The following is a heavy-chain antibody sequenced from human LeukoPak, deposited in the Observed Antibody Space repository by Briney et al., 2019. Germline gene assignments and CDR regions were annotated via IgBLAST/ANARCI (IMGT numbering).Heavy chain of an antibody. CDR3: ARYFGDPQGMDV. D-gene: IGHD3-10*01. Sequence: PGGSLRLSCAASGFISSTYSMNWVRQAPGKELEWVSQISGNSVTRYYADSVKGRFTISRDNVKNSLYLQMNSLRDEDTAVYYCARYFGDPQGMDVWGQGTTVTVSS. CDR2: ISGNSVTR. J-gene: IGHJ6*02. V-gene: IGHV3-48*02. CDR1: GFISSTYS.